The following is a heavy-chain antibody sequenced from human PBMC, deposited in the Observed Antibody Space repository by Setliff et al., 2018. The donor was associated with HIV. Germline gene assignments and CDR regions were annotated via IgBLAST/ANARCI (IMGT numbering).Heavy chain of an antibody. V-gene: IGHV3-7*03. D-gene: IGHD6-19*01. CDR2: TKPDGSET. Sequence: GGSLRLSCVGSGFTFRNYWMRWVRQAPGKGLERVADTKPDGSETYYVDSVKGRFAISKDFAKRSVYLQMDNLRAEDTATYYCARGLWLGTFDLWGQGTLVTVSS. CDR3: ARGLWLGTFDL. CDR1: GFTFRNYW. J-gene: IGHJ5*02.